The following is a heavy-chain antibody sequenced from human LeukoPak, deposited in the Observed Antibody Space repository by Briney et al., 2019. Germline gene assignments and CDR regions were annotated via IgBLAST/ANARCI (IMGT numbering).Heavy chain of an antibody. V-gene: IGHV3-7*03. CDR2: IKEDGTET. D-gene: IGHD5-24*01. CDR1: RFMFSSNW. Sequence: GGSLRLSCAASRFMFSSNWMSWVRLAPGKELEWVANIKEDGTETYYVDSVKGRFTISRDNAKNSLYLQMNSLRVEDTAVYYCAKEGRSLQTYWGQGTLVTVSS. CDR3: AKEGRSLQTY. J-gene: IGHJ4*02.